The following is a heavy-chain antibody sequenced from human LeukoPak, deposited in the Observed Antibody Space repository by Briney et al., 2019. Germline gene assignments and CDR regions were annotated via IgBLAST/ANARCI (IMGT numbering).Heavy chain of an antibody. CDR1: GFTFTSSA. D-gene: IGHD3-9*01. Sequence: SVKVSCKASGFTFTSSAVQWVRQARGQRLEWIGWIVVGSGNTNYAQKFQERVTITRDMSTSTAYMELSSLRSEDTAVYYCAAAPIVLRYFDWLPEYFQHWGQGTLVTVSS. J-gene: IGHJ1*01. CDR2: IVVGSGNT. V-gene: IGHV1-58*01. CDR3: AAAPIVLRYFDWLPEYFQH.